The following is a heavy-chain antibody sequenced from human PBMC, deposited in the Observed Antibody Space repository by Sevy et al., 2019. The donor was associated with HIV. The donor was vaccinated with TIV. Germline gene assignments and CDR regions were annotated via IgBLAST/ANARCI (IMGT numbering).Heavy chain of an antibody. J-gene: IGHJ4*02. CDR1: GFTFGYHS. CDR3: ARTAKYNDYGLDY. Sequence: GGSLRLSCAAYGFTFGYHSMNWVRQAPGKGLGWVSSMSSTGQYIYYADSVKGRFTISRDNAKNSLFLEMNSLRADDTAVYYCARTAKYNDYGLDYWGQGAVVTVSS. D-gene: IGHD4-17*01. CDR2: MSSTGQYI. V-gene: IGHV3-21*01.